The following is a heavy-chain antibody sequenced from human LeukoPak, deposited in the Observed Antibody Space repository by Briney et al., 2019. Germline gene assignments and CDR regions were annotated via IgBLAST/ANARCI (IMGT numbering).Heavy chain of an antibody. V-gene: IGHV5-51*01. CDR3: ARGINYNDRSGYDY. CDR2: IYPGDSDT. D-gene: IGHD3-22*01. J-gene: IGHJ4*02. CDR1: GYSFTSYW. Sequence: GESLKISCKGSGYSFTSYWIAWVRKMPGKGLEWMGIIYPGDSDTRYSPSFQGLVTTSADKSNSTAYLQWSSLKASDTAMYYCARGINYNDRSGYDYWGQGTLVTVSS.